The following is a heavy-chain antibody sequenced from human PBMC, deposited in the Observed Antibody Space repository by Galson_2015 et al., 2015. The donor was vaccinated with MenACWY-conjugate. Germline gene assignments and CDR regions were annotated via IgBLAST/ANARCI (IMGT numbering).Heavy chain of an antibody. CDR2: ISSSSSYI. Sequence: SLRLSCAGSGFTFRSYRMNWVRQAPGKGLEWVSYISSSSSYIYYADSVRGRFTISRDDAENSLYLQMNSLRADDTAVYYCARGPPPYCSGDGCTQYPLDYWGQGTLVTVSS. V-gene: IGHV3-21*01. D-gene: IGHD2-15*01. J-gene: IGHJ4*02. CDR1: GFTFRSYR. CDR3: ARGPPPYCSGDGCTQYPLDY.